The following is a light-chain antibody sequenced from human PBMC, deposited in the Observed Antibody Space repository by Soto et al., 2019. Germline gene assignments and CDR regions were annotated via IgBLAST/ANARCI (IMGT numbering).Light chain of an antibody. CDR3: TQSTQLPPT. J-gene: IGKJ5*01. CDR1: QSLLHITGETF. Sequence: GISGTPVSLLVVGGHAATISCKSSQSLLHITGETFLFWYLQKPGQSPQLLIYEVSTRVSGVPDRFSCSGSGTDVTLESSRVETDDVGIYYCTQSTQLPPTFGQGTRLEIK. CDR2: EVS. V-gene: IGKV2D-29*02.